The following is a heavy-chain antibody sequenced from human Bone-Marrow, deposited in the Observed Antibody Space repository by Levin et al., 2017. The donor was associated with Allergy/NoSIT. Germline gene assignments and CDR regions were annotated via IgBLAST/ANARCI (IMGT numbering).Heavy chain of an antibody. CDR3: ARQLGSSWYLGWFDP. J-gene: IGHJ5*02. Sequence: GESLKISCKGSGYSFTSYWIGWVRQMPGKGLEWMGIIYPGDSDTRYSPSFQGQVTISADKSISTAYLQWSSLKASDTAMYYCARQLGSSWYLGWFDPWGQGTLVTVSS. D-gene: IGHD6-13*01. CDR2: IYPGDSDT. V-gene: IGHV5-51*01. CDR1: GYSFTSYW.